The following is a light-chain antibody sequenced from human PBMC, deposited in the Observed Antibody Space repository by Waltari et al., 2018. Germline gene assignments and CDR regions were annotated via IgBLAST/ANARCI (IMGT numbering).Light chain of an antibody. CDR2: DDS. CDR3: QVCDSSSDHVV. CDR1: NIGSKS. V-gene: IGLV3-21*03. J-gene: IGLJ2*01. Sequence: SYVLTQPPSVSVAPGKTARITCGGNNIGSKSVHWYPQKPGQAPVLVVYDDSDRPSGIPERFAGSNSGNTATLTSSRVEAGDEADYYCQVCDSSSDHVVFGGGTKLTVL.